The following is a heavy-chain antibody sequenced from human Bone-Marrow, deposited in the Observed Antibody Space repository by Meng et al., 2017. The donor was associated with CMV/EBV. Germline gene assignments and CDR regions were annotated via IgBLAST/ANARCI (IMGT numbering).Heavy chain of an antibody. V-gene: IGHV3-23*03. D-gene: IGHD2-2*01. CDR3: ALREYQLLQRPLDY. Sequence: GESLKISCAASGFTFSNYAMNWARQAPGKRLEWVSIIYSDDSTTYYADSVKGRFTISRDNSKNTLYLQMNSLRAEDTAVYYCALREYQLLQRPLDYWGQGTLVTVSS. CDR2: IYSDDSTT. J-gene: IGHJ4*02. CDR1: GFTFSNYA.